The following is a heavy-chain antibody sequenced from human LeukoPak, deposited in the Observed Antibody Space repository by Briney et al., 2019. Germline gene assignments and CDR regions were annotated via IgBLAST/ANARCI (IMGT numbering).Heavy chain of an antibody. D-gene: IGHD3-3*01. J-gene: IGHJ5*02. Sequence: GGSLRLSCAASGFTFDDYGMSWVRQAPGKGLEWVSGINWNGGSTGYADSVKGRFTISRDNAKNSLYLQMNSLRAEDTALYYCARDRLGITIFGVANWFDPWGQGTLVTVSS. CDR1: GFTFDDYG. CDR3: ARDRLGITIFGVANWFDP. V-gene: IGHV3-20*04. CDR2: INWNGGST.